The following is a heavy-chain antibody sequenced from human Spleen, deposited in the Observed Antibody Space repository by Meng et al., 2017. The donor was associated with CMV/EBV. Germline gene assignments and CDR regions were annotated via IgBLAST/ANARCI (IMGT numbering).Heavy chain of an antibody. CDR2: INPDNGDT. J-gene: IGHJ4*02. V-gene: IGHV1-2*06. D-gene: IGHD5-18*01. CDR3: ARSGGTYGYSFDT. CDR1: GYAFSGYY. Sequence: QLQLVQSGAEVKRPGASLKGSCEASGYAFSGYYIHWIRQAPGQGLEWMGRINPDNGDTKESQQFQGRVTMTRDTSIRTAYMELTRLKSGDTAVYYCARSGGTYGYSFDTWGQGTLVTVSS.